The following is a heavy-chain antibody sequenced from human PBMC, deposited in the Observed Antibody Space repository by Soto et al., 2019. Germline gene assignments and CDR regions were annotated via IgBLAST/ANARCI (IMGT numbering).Heavy chain of an antibody. CDR1: GGSISSGGYS. Sequence: KALETLSLTCAVSGGSISSGGYSWSWIRQPPGKGLEWIGYIYHSGSTYYNPSLKSRVTISVDRSKNQFSLKLSSVTAADTAVYYCAREVVAATNWFDPWGQGTLVTVSS. CDR2: IYHSGST. J-gene: IGHJ5*02. CDR3: AREVVAATNWFDP. V-gene: IGHV4-30-2*01. D-gene: IGHD2-15*01.